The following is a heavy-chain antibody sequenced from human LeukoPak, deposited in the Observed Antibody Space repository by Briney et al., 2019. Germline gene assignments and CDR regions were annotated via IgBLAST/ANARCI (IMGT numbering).Heavy chain of an antibody. D-gene: IGHD2-15*01. CDR2: IHAGNSNT. J-gene: IGHJ3*02. V-gene: IGHV1-3*01. CDR3: AGVRPACDCSGGSFHDAFDI. Sequence: ASVKVSCKASGYTFTSYAMHWVRQPPGHRREWMGWIHAGNSNTKYSQKFQGRGTITRDTSASTAHMELSSLRAEDKAVYYCAGVRPACDCSGGSFHDAFDIWGQETMVTVSS. CDR1: GYTFTSYA.